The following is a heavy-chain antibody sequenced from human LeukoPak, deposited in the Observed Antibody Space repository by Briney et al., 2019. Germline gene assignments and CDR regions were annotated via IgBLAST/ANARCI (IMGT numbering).Heavy chain of an antibody. CDR3: ARVWRMGSSSWYLDGPPNWFDP. CDR1: GGSFSGYY. Sequence: PSETLSLTCAVYGGSFSGYYWSWIRQPPGKGLEWIWEINHSGSTNYNPTPKSRVTRSVDTSKDQFSMKLSSVTAADTAVYYCARVWRMGSSSWYLDGPPNWFDPWGQGTLVTVSS. D-gene: IGHD6-13*01. J-gene: IGHJ5*02. CDR2: INHSGST. V-gene: IGHV4-34*01.